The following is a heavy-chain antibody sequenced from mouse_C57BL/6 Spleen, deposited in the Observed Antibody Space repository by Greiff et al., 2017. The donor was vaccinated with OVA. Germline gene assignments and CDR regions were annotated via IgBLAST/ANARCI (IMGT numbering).Heavy chain of an antibody. CDR3: ARHGSGDY. CDR1: GFTFSDYY. D-gene: IGHD2-2*01. Sequence: EVMLVESGGGLVQPGGSLKLSCAASGFTFSDYYMYWVRQTPEKRLEWVAYISNGGGSTYYPDTVKGRFTISRDNAKNTLYLQMSRLKSDDTAMYYCARHGSGDYWGQGTSVTVSS. V-gene: IGHV5-12*01. J-gene: IGHJ4*01. CDR2: ISNGGGST.